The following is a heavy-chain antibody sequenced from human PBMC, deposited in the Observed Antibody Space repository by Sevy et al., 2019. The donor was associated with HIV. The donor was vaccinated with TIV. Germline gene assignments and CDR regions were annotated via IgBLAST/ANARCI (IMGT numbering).Heavy chain of an antibody. V-gene: IGHV5-51*01. CDR3: ARRGILLRGGDYFYYGLDV. D-gene: IGHD1-26*01. J-gene: IGHJ6*02. CDR2: IFPGDSDT. CDR1: GYDFSTYW. Sequence: GESLKISSKGSGYDFSTYWIAWVRQMPGKGLELMGIIFPGDSDTRYSPSFQGQVTISADDSIRTSYLQWRSLKASDTAIYYCARRGILLRGGDYFYYGLDVWGQGTTVTVSS.